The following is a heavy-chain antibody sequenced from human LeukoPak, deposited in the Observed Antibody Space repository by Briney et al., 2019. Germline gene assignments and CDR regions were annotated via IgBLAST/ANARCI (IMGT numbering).Heavy chain of an antibody. D-gene: IGHD2-8*01. V-gene: IGHV3-48*04. CDR3: ARDLVLTPLDY. CDR2: ISSSSSTI. CDR1: GFTFSSYS. Sequence: SGGSLRLSCAASGFTFSSYSMNWVRQAPGKGLEWVSYISSSSSTIYYADSVKGRFTISRDNAKNSLYLQTNSLRAEDTAVYYCARDLVLTPLDYWGQGTLVTVSS. J-gene: IGHJ4*02.